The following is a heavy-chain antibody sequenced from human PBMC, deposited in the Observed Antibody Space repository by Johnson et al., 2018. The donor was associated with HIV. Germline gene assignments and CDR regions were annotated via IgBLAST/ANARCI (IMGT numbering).Heavy chain of an antibody. CDR3: AKDLTIFGVAPNDAFDI. J-gene: IGHJ3*02. CDR1: GFTFSSYA. D-gene: IGHD3-3*01. CDR2: ISGSGGST. Sequence: EVQLVESGGGLVQPGGSLRLSCAASGFTFSSYAMSWVRQAPGKGLEWVSAISGSGGSTYYADSVKGRFTISRDNSKNTLYLQMNSLRAEDTAVYYCAKDLTIFGVAPNDAFDIWGQGTRVTVSS. V-gene: IGHV3-23*04.